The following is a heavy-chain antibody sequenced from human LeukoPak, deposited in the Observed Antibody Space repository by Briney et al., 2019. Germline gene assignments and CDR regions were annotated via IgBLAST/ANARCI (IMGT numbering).Heavy chain of an antibody. D-gene: IGHD2-15*01. CDR3: AKNGGSQCFSHLDS. CDR1: GFTFSSYA. J-gene: IGHJ4*02. CDR2: TSGSGGST. Sequence: GGYLRLSCAASGFTFSSYAMSWVRQAPGKGLEWVSGTSGSGGSTYYAGSVKGRFTISRDNSKNTLYLQMNSLRVEDTAVYYCAKNGGSQCFSHLDSWGQGTLVTVSS. V-gene: IGHV3-23*01.